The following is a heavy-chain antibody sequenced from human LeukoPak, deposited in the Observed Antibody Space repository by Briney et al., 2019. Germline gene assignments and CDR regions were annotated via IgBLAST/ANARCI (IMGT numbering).Heavy chain of an antibody. CDR2: IYYSAST. CDR1: GGSISSGGYY. V-gene: IGHV4-31*03. D-gene: IGHD1-26*01. Sequence: SQTLSLTCTVSGGSISSGGYYWSWIRQHPGKGLEWIGYIYYSASTYYNPSLKSRVTISVDTSKYQFSLKLSSVTAADTAVYYCARRLVGDKNWFDPWGQGTLVTVSS. J-gene: IGHJ5*02. CDR3: ARRLVGDKNWFDP.